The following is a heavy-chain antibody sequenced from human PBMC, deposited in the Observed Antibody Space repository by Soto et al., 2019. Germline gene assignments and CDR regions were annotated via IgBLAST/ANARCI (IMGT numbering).Heavy chain of an antibody. CDR3: ARYNDFDY. D-gene: IGHD1-1*01. CDR1: GYTFTNYP. CDR2: IDAGNGNT. Sequence: QVQLMQSGAEVKRPGASMKISCKTSGYTFTNYPIHWVRQAPGQTLEWMGWIDAGNGNTKYSQSFQDRVTFTRDTSANTAYMELSSLRSEDTAVYYCARYNDFDYWGQGTLVTVSS. J-gene: IGHJ4*02. V-gene: IGHV1-3*01.